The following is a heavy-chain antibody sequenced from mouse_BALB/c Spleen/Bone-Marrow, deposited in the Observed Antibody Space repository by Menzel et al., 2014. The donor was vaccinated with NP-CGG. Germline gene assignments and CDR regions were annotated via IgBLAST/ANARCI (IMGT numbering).Heavy chain of an antibody. D-gene: IGHD4-1*01. V-gene: IGHV2-9*02. CDR3: ARADWIYWYFDV. CDR2: IWAGGST. CDR1: GFSLTSYG. Sequence: QVQLQQSGPGLVAPSQSLSITCTVSGFSLTSYGVHWVRQPPGKGLEWLGVIWAGGSTNYNSALMSRLSISKDNSKSQVFLKMNSLRTDDTAMYYCARADWIYWYFDVWGAGTTVTVSS. J-gene: IGHJ1*01.